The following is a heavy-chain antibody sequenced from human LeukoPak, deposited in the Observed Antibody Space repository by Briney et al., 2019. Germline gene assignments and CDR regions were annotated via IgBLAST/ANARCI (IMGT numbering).Heavy chain of an antibody. J-gene: IGHJ5*02. D-gene: IGHD2-15*01. CDR1: GFTFSSYA. V-gene: IGHV3-23*01. Sequence: GGSLRLSCAASGFTFSSYAMSWVRQAPGKGLERVSAISGSGGSTYYADSVKGRFTISRDNSKNTLYLQMNSLRAEDTAVYYCAKFPPIYCSGGSCPHWFDPWGQGTLVTVSS. CDR2: ISGSGGST. CDR3: AKFPPIYCSGGSCPHWFDP.